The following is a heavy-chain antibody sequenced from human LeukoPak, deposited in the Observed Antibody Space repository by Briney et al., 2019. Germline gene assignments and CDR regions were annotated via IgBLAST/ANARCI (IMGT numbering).Heavy chain of an antibody. CDR2: ITPNTRAS. CDR3: ASDGMTGYEQGWFDP. CDR1: GYRLIDYF. J-gene: IGHJ5*02. D-gene: IGHD6-13*01. V-gene: IGHV1-2*02. Sequence: ASVKVDCNASGYRLIDYFLHWVRHAPGEGPECVGWITPNTRASKYVQRFQGRVTMTRATSSSTAYMALSGLNSDDTAMQFCASDGMTGYEQGWFDPWGQGTPGTVSS.